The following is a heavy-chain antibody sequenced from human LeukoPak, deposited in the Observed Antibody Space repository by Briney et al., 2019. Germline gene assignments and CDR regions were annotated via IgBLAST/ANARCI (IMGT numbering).Heavy chain of an antibody. CDR3: ARKEDH. CDR1: GYSISSGYY. J-gene: IGHJ4*02. Sequence: SETLSLTCTVSGYSISSGYYWGWIRQPPGKGLEWIGSIYHTGITQYNPSLKSRVTISLDTSKNQFSLKLSSVTAADTAVYYCARKEDHWGQGTLVTVSS. CDR2: IYHTGIT. V-gene: IGHV4-38-2*02.